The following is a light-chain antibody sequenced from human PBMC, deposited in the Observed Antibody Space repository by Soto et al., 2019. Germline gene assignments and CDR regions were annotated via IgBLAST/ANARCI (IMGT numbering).Light chain of an antibody. CDR1: QGIRND. CDR3: LQHNSYPYT. CDR2: AAS. J-gene: IGKJ2*01. V-gene: IGKV1-17*01. Sequence: DIQMTQSPSSLSASVGDRVTISCRASQGIRNDLDWYQQKPGTAPKRLIYAASSLQSGVPSRFSGSGSGTEFTLTISSLQPEDFATYYCLQHNSYPYTVGQGTKLEIK.